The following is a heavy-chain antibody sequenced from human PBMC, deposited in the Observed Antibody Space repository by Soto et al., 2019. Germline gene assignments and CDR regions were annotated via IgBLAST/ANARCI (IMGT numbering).Heavy chain of an antibody. J-gene: IGHJ6*02. V-gene: IGHV3-48*03. CDR3: ARAAVTPVGVVVDYSAMDG. CDR1: GFTFSSYE. D-gene: IGHD3-3*01. Sequence: PGGSLRLSCAASGFTFSSYEMNWVRQAPGKGLEWVSYISTRRSTKYYADSVKGRFTISRDDAKNSLYLQMNSLRVEDTAVYYCARAAVTPVGVVVDYSAMDGWGQGTTIIASS. CDR2: ISTRRSTK.